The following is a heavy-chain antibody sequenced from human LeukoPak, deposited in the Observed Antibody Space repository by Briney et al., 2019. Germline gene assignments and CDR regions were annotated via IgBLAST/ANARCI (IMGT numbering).Heavy chain of an antibody. D-gene: IGHD1-26*01. V-gene: IGHV3-23*01. CDR1: GFTFSNYV. Sequence: GGSLRLSCAASGFTFSNYVMNWVRQAPGKGLEWVSVISTDGARTYYPDSVNGRFTISRDNSKNTLYLQMNSLRVDDTAVYYCASYLEVSVGGNDYWGQGTLVTVAS. CDR3: ASYLEVSVGGNDY. CDR2: ISTDGART. J-gene: IGHJ4*02.